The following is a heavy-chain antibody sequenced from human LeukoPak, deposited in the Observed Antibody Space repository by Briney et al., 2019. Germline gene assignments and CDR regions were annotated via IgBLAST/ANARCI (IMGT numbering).Heavy chain of an antibody. CDR1: GFTFSSYA. V-gene: IGHV3-23*01. CDR3: AKDPYSNYDYYYYGMDV. CDR2: ISGSGGST. D-gene: IGHD4-11*01. Sequence: GGSLRLSCAASGFTFSSYAMSWVRQAPGKGLEWVSAISGSGGSTYYADSVKGRFTISRDNSKNTLYLQMNSLRAEDTAAYYCAKDPYSNYDYYYYGMDVWGKGTTVTVSS. J-gene: IGHJ6*04.